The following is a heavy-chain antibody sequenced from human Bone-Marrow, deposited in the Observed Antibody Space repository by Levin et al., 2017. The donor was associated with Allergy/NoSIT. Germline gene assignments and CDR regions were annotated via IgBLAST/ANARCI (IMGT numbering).Heavy chain of an antibody. Sequence: GESLKISCAASGFTFSDYVMNWVRQAPGKGLEWVSTIVASGGSTYYADSVKGRFTISRDNSKNTLYLQMNSLRAEDTAVYYCAPGSWDYWGQGTLVTVSS. V-gene: IGHV3-23*01. CDR3: APGSWDY. CDR2: IVASGGST. J-gene: IGHJ4*02. CDR1: GFTFSDYV. D-gene: IGHD3-10*01.